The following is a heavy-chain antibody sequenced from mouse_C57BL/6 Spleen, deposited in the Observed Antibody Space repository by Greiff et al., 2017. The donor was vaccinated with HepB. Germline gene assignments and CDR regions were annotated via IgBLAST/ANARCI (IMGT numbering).Heavy chain of an antibody. V-gene: IGHV5-6*01. CDR2: ISSGGSYT. J-gene: IGHJ2*01. D-gene: IGHD2-5*01. Sequence: EVKLVESGGDLVKTGGSLKLSCAASGFTFSSYGMSWVRQTPDKRLEWVATISSGGSYTYYPDSVKGRFTISRDNAKNTLYLQMSSLKSEDTAMYYCASDSNYVGYWGQGTTLTVSS. CDR3: ASDSNYVGY. CDR1: GFTFSSYG.